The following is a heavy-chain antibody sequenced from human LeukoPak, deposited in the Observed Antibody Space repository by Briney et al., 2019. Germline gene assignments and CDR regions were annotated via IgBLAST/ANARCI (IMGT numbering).Heavy chain of an antibody. CDR1: GFTFSSYS. V-gene: IGHV3-21*01. CDR2: ISSSSSYI. Sequence: GGSLRLSCAAPGFTFSSYSMNWVRQAPGKGLEWVSSISSSSSYIYYADSVKGRFTISRDNAKNTLYLQLNSLRDEDTAGYYCARGGWSYCSSTSCNRRVSLNYYYYYYMGVWGERTTVTVSS. CDR3: ARGGWSYCSSTSCNRRVSLNYYYYYYMGV. J-gene: IGHJ6*03. D-gene: IGHD2-2*01.